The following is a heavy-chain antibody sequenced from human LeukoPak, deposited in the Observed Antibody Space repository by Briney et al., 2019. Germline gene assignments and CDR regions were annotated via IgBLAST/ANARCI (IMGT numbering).Heavy chain of an antibody. V-gene: IGHV4-59*01. D-gene: IGHD3-10*01. CDR3: ARPSRSISTAGAFDI. J-gene: IGHJ3*02. CDR1: GGSISNYF. CDR2: IYYTGST. Sequence: SETLSLTCTVSGGSISNYFWSWIRQPPGKALEWIGYIYYTGSTNYNPSLKSRVTISVGTSKNQFSLKLSSVTAADTAVYYCARPSRSISTAGAFDIWGQGTMVTVSS.